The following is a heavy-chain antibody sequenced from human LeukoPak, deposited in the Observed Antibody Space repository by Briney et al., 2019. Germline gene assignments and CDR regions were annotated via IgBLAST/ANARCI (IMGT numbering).Heavy chain of an antibody. CDR2: ISYDGSNK. V-gene: IGHV3-30*18. CDR1: GFTFSSYG. Sequence: PGGSLRLSCAASGFTFSSYGMHWVRQAPGKGLEWVAVISYDGSNKYYADSVKGRFTISRDNSKNTLYLQMNSLRAEDTAVYYCAKDKDIVLQGMDVWGQGTTVTVSS. J-gene: IGHJ6*02. CDR3: AKDKDIVLQGMDV. D-gene: IGHD2-15*01.